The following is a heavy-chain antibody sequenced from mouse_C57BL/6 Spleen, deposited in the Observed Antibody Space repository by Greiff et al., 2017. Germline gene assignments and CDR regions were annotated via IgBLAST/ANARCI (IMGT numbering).Heavy chain of an antibody. J-gene: IGHJ4*01. D-gene: IGHD2-3*01. V-gene: IGHV1-80*01. CDR3: ARWLLGYYAMDY. Sequence: QVQLQQSGAELVKPGASVKISCKASGYAFSSYWMNWVKQRPGKGLEWIGQIYPNSGSTNYNEKFKSKATLTVDKSSSTAYMQLSSLTSEDSAVYYCARWLLGYYAMDYWGQGTSVTVSS. CDR2: IYPNSGST. CDR1: GYAFSSYW.